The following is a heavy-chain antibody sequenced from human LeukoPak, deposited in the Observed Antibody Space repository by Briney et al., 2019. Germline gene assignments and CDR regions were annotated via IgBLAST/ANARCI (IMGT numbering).Heavy chain of an antibody. D-gene: IGHD5-18*01. Sequence: SETLSPTCAVYGGSFSSYYWSWIRQPPGKGLEWIGYIYYSGSTNYNPSLKSRVTISVDTSKNQFSLKLSSVTAADTAVYYCASPVGTAMDDAFDIRGQGTMVTVSS. CDR2: IYYSGST. CDR1: GGSFSSYY. J-gene: IGHJ3*02. V-gene: IGHV4-59*01. CDR3: ASPVGTAMDDAFDI.